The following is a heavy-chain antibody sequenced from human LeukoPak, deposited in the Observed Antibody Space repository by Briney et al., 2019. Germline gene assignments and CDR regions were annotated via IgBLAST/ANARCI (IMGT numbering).Heavy chain of an antibody. D-gene: IGHD3-22*01. CDR3: ARQFRDSSGYYSYYFDY. CDR2: IYPGDSDT. Sequence: GESLKISCKGSGYSFTTYWIGWVRQMPGRGLDWMGIIYPGDSDTRCSPSFQGQVTISADKSISTAYLQWSSLKASDTAMYYCARQFRDSSGYYSYYFDYWGQGTLVTVSS. V-gene: IGHV5-51*01. CDR1: GYSFTTYW. J-gene: IGHJ4*02.